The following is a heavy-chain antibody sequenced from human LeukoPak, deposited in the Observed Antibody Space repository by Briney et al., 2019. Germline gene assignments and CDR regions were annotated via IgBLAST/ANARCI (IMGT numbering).Heavy chain of an antibody. Sequence: GGSLRLSCAASGFSFSTYVMTWVRQAPGKGLEWVANINQDGSQKFYVHSVKGRFTISRDNAQNSLYLQMNRLRAEDTSVYYCARDVGAATGWGQGTLVTVSS. V-gene: IGHV3-7*01. CDR1: GFSFSTYV. D-gene: IGHD1-26*01. CDR3: ARDVGAATG. J-gene: IGHJ4*02. CDR2: INQDGSQK.